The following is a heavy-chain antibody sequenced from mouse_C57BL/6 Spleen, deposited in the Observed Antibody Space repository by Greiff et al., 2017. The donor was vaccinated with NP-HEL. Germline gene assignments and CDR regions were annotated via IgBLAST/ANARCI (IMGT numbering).Heavy chain of an antibody. Sequence: VQLQQSGAELVKPGASVKLSCKASGYTFTEYTIHWVKQRPGQGLEWIGWFYPGSGSIKYNEKFKDKATLTADKSSSTAYMELSRLTSEDSAVYFFARHPHCYGSSYDWYFDVWGTGTTVTVSS. D-gene: IGHD1-1*01. J-gene: IGHJ1*03. CDR2: FYPGSGSI. CDR1: GYTFTEYT. CDR3: ARHPHCYGSSYDWYFDV. V-gene: IGHV1-62-2*01.